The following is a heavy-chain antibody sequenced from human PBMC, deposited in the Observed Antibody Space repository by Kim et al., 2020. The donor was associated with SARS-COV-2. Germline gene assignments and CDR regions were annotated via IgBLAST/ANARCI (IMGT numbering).Heavy chain of an antibody. V-gene: IGHV4-34*01. J-gene: IGHJ5*02. Sequence: SETLSLTCAVYGGSFSGYYWSWIRQPPGKGLEWIGEINHSGSTNYNPSLKSRVTISVDTSKNQFSLKLSSVTAADTAVYYCAREATSWFDPWGQGTLVTV. CDR1: GGSFSGYY. D-gene: IGHD1-1*01. CDR2: INHSGST. CDR3: AREATSWFDP.